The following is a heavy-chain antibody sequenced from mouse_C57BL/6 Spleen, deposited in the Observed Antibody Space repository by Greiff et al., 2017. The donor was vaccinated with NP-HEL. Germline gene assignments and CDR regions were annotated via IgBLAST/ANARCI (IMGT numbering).Heavy chain of an antibody. D-gene: IGHD2-4*01. CDR2: IDPSDSYT. CDR3: ARDYGPNYYAMDY. J-gene: IGHJ4*01. V-gene: IGHV1-69*01. CDR1: GYTFTSYW. Sequence: QVQLQQSGAELVMPGASVKLSCKASGYTFTSYWMHWVKQRPGQGLEWIGEIDPSDSYTKYNQQFKGKATLTVDKPSRPAYLQLSSLTSEDSAVYACARDYGPNYYAMDYWGQGTSVTVSS.